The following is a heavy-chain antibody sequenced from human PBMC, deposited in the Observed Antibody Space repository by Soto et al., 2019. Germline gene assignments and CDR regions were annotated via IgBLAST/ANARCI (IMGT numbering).Heavy chain of an antibody. J-gene: IGHJ5*02. Sequence: QVQLQESGPGLVKPSQTLSLTCTVSGGSISSGGYYWSWIRQHPGKGLEWIGYIYDSGSTYYHPSLKSRVTISVETSKNQFSRKLSSVTAADTAVYYCARAGGYCSSTSCHEGYWFDPWGQGTLVTVSS. CDR3: ARAGGYCSSTSCHEGYWFDP. CDR2: IYDSGST. V-gene: IGHV4-31*03. CDR1: GGSISSGGYY. D-gene: IGHD2-2*01.